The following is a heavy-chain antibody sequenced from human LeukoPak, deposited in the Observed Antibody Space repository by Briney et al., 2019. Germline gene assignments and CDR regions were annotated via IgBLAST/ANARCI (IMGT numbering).Heavy chain of an antibody. CDR3: ARPHINYYDSSGYFF. CDR1: GFTFSSHG. J-gene: IGHJ4*02. V-gene: IGHV3-23*01. Sequence: GGTLRLSCAASGFTFSSHGMNWVRQAPGKGLEEVSGIRGDGVTTYYADSVKGRFTISRDNAKNSLYLQMNSLRAEDTAVYYCARPHINYYDSSGYFFWGQGTLVTVSS. D-gene: IGHD3-22*01. CDR2: IRGDGVTT.